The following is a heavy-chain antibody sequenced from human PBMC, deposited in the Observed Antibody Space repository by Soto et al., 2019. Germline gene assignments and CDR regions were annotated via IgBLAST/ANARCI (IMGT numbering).Heavy chain of an antibody. Sequence: QVQLVKSGGGLVKPGGSLTLSCAASGFSLSDYSMSWIRQAPGKGLEWVSYISSSISYTHYADSVKGRFTASRDNAKNSVFLHLNSLRAEDTSVYYCARDGQTYGQGDYWGQGTLVTVS. CDR1: GFSLSDYS. J-gene: IGHJ4*02. CDR3: ARDGQTYGQGDY. CDR2: ISSSISYT. V-gene: IGHV3-11*06. D-gene: IGHD3-10*01.